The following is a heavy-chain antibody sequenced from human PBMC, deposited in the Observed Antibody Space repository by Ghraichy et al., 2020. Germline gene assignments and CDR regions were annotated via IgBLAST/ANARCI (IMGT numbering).Heavy chain of an antibody. CDR2: IYHSGST. Sequence: SETLSLTCAVSGYSISSGYYWGWIRQPPGKGLEWIGSIYHSGSTYYNPSLKSRVTISVDTSKNQFSLKLSSVTAADTAVYYCASLITMVRGVMNWYFDLWGRGTLVTVSS. J-gene: IGHJ2*01. CDR1: GYSISSGYY. V-gene: IGHV4-38-2*01. D-gene: IGHD3-10*01. CDR3: ASLITMVRGVMNWYFDL.